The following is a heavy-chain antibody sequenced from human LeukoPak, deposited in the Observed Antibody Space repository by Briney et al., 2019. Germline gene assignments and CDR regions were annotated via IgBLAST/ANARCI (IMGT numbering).Heavy chain of an antibody. V-gene: IGHV6-1*01. CDR2: TYYRSKWYN. D-gene: IGHD1-26*01. Sequence: SQTLSLTCAISGDSFSSNSAAWNWIRQSPSRGLEWLGRTYYRSKWYNDYAVSVESRITINPDTSKNQFSLQLNFVTPEDTAVYYCVRGEWKLLFHYWYFDLWGRGTLVTVSS. CDR3: VRGEWKLLFHYWYFDL. J-gene: IGHJ2*01. CDR1: GDSFSSNSAA.